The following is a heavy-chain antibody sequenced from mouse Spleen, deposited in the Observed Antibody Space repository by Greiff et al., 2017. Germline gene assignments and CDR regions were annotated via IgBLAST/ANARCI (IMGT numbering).Heavy chain of an antibody. J-gene: IGHJ4*01. CDR1: GFSLTSYG. Sequence: QVQLKQSGPGLVAPSQSLSITCTVSGFSLTSYGVDWVRQSPGKGLEWLGVIWSGGSTDYNAAFISRLSISKDNSKSQVFFKMNSLQANDTAIYYCARNWNRYDAMDYWGQGTSVTVSS. CDR2: IWSGGST. D-gene: IGHD2-14*01. V-gene: IGHV2-2*02. CDR3: ARNWNRYDAMDY.